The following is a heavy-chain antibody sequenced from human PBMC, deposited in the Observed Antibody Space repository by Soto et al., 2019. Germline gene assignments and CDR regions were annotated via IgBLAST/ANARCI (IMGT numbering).Heavy chain of an antibody. J-gene: IGHJ5*02. D-gene: IGHD2-21*02. CDR1: GFIFSSYE. CDR3: AREEINCGGDCLVS. V-gene: IGHV3-48*03. Sequence: PGGSLRLSCEASGFIFSSYEMNWVRQAPGKGLEWLSYITSDGSGIYYADSVRGRFTVSRDNARNSLYLQMNSLRAEDTAVYYCAREEINCGGDCLVSWGQGTLVTVSS. CDR2: ITSDGSGI.